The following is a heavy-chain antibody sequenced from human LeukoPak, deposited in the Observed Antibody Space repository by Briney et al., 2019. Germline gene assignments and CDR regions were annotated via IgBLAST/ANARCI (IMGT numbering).Heavy chain of an antibody. CDR2: INHSGST. Sequence: SETLSLTCAVYGGSFSGYYWSWIRQPPGKGLEWIGEINHSGSTNYNPSLKSRVTISVDTSKNQFSLKLSSVTAADTAVYYCAKGGGWYGKNYYYYMDVWGKGTTVTISS. CDR1: GGSFSGYY. D-gene: IGHD6-19*01. V-gene: IGHV4-34*01. J-gene: IGHJ6*03. CDR3: AKGGGWYGKNYYYYMDV.